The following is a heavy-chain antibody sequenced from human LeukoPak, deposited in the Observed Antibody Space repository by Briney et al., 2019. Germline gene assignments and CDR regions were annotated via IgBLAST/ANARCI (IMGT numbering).Heavy chain of an antibody. CDR3: AKHSPPKSANFYQYYGMDV. D-gene: IGHD3-3*01. V-gene: IGHV4-39*01. CDR1: GDSISSRNYY. J-gene: IGHJ6*02. CDR2: ICYSGST. Sequence: PETLSLTCTVSGDSISSRNYYWGWLRQPPGMGLEWLGSICYSGSTYTNAAHKSRVTIPVDTTKNHSSLNLKSVTTADTAVYFCAKHSPPKSANFYQYYGMDVWGQGTTVTVSS.